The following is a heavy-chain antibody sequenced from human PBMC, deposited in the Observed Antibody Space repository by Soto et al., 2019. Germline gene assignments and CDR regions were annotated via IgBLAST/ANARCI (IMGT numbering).Heavy chain of an antibody. D-gene: IGHD6-19*01. CDR2: INAGNGNT. CDR3: ARAVAVPADFDY. J-gene: IGHJ4*02. CDR1: GYTFTTYA. V-gene: IGHV1-3*01. Sequence: VKVSCKASGYTFTTYAMHWVRQAPGQRLEWMGWINAGNGNTKYSQKFQGRVTITRDTSASTAYMELSSLRSEDTAVYYCARAVAVPADFDYWGQGTLVTVSS.